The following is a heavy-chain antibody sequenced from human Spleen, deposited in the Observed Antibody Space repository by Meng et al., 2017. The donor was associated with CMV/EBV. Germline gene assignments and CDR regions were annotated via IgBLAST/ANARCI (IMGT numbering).Heavy chain of an antibody. CDR2: ISGSGGST. CDR1: GFTFSNYV. CDR3: AKGGCSGGSCYAGD. D-gene: IGHD2-15*01. Sequence: GGSLRLSCAASGFTFSNYVMSWVRQAPGKGLEWVSAISGSGGSTYYADSVKGRFTISRDNSKNTLYLQMNSLRAEDTAVYYCAKGGCSGGSCYAGDWGQGTLVTVSS. J-gene: IGHJ4*02. V-gene: IGHV3-23*01.